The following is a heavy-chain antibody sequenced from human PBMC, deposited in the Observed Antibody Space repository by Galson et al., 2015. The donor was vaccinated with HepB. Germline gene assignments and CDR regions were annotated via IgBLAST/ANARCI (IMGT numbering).Heavy chain of an antibody. CDR1: GDTFDSSS. CDR2: IVPIFGTP. J-gene: IGHJ5*02. Sequence: SVKVSCKGSGDTFDSSSINWLRQAPGQGLQWMGRIVPIFGTPTYAQNFQDRVTITADDSTKTVYMELTGLRSDDTAVYYCATGAGRQVNWFDPWGQGTSVIVSS. CDR3: ATGAGRQVNWFDP. V-gene: IGHV1-69*13. D-gene: IGHD6-19*01.